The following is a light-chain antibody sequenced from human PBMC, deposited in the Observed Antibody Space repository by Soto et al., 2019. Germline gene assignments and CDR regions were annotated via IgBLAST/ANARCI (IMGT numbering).Light chain of an antibody. CDR1: QNVFNN. CDR2: GAS. V-gene: IGKV3-15*01. Sequence: EIVVTQSPVTLSVSPGETATLSCRASQNVFNNLAWYQVKPGQAPRLLIYGASTRATGIPVRFSGSGSGTDFTLTISSLQSEDFAVYYCQQFSSYPLTFGGGTKVDIK. J-gene: IGKJ4*01. CDR3: QQFSSYPLT.